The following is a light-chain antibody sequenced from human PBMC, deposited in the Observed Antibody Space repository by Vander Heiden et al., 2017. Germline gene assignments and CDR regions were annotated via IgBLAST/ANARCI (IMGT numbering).Light chain of an antibody. Sequence: DIQMTQSPSTLSASVGDRVTITCRASQSIGSWLAWYQQKPGKAPKLLIYDASNLESGVPSRFSGSGSGTEFTLTISSLQPDDFATYYCQQYNSYPLTFGGGTKVEIK. CDR3: QQYNSYPLT. V-gene: IGKV1-5*01. CDR1: QSIGSW. CDR2: DAS. J-gene: IGKJ4*01.